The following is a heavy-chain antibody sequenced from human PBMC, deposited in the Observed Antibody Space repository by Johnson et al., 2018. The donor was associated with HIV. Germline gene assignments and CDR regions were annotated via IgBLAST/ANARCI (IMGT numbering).Heavy chain of an antibody. CDR1: GFTFDDYG. CDR3: AKARRGSPGDAFDI. CDR2: ISYDGSNK. V-gene: IGHV3-30*18. D-gene: IGHD3-16*01. Sequence: HVQLVESGGGVVRPGGSLRLSCAASGFTFDDYGMNWVRQAPGKGLEWVAVISYDGSNKYYADSVKGRFTISRDNSKNTLYLQMNSLRAEDTAVYYCAKARRGSPGDAFDIWGQGTMVTVSS. J-gene: IGHJ3*02.